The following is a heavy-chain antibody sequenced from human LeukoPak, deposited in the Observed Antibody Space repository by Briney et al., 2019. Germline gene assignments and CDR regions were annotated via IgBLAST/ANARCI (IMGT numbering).Heavy chain of an antibody. CDR1: GGSISSYY. CDR3: ARDRVGLYSYGRYYMDV. V-gene: IGHV4-59*12. J-gene: IGHJ6*03. CDR2: IYYSGST. Sequence: SETLSLTCTVSGGSISSYYWSWIRQPPGKGLEWIGYIYYSGSTNYNPSLKSRVTMSVDTSKDQFSLKLSSVTAADTAVYYCARDRVGLYSYGRYYMDVWGKGTTVTVSS. D-gene: IGHD5-18*01.